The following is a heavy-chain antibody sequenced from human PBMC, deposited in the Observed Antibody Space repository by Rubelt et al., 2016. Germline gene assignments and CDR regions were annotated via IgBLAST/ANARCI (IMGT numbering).Heavy chain of an antibody. CDR1: D. J-gene: IGHJ4*02. Sequence: DINWVRQATGQGLEWMGWMNPNSGNTGYAQKFQGRVTMIEDTTTDTAYMELSSLRSEDTAVYYCATVKHLSLESWGQGTLVTVSS. CDR2: MNPNSGNT. CDR3: ATVKHLSLES. V-gene: IGHV1-8*01.